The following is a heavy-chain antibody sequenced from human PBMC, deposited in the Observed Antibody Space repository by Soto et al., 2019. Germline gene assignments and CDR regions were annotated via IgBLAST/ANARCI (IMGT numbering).Heavy chain of an antibody. CDR3: ARDSPPIAS. CDR2: ISAYNGNP. D-gene: IGHD3-3*02. Sequence: QVQLVQSGAEVKKPGASVKVSCKASGYTFTSFHISWVRQAPGQGLEWMGWISAYNGNPNYAQNLQGRVTMTTDTSTSTADMELRSLRSDDTAMYYCARDSPPIASWGQGTLVTVSS. CDR1: GYTFTSFH. J-gene: IGHJ5*02. V-gene: IGHV1-18*01.